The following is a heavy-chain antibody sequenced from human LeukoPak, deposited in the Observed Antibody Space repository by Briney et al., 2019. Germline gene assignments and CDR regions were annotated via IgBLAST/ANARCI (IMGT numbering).Heavy chain of an antibody. CDR1: GYTFTSYY. D-gene: IGHD3-10*01. CDR2: INPSGGST. CDR3: ARGGLLLWFGERYYGMDV. J-gene: IGHJ6*02. Sequence: VASVKVSCKASGYTFTSYYMHWVRQAPGQGLEWMGIINPSGGSTSYAQKFQGRVTMTRDTSTSTVYMELCSLRSEDTAVYYCARGGLLLWFGERYYGMDVWGQGTTVTVSS. V-gene: IGHV1-46*01.